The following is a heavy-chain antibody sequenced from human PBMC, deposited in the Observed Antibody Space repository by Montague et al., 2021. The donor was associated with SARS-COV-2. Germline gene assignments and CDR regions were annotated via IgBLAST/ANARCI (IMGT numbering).Heavy chain of an antibody. V-gene: IGHV4-34*01. D-gene: IGHD3-22*01. J-gene: IGHJ6*03. CDR2: IHHGGST. CDR3: ARLGDGVVPSPILVVGPYYSYYYMDV. CDR1: GGSFSTYS. Sequence: SETLSLPCAVHGGSFSTYSWNWIRQPLGKGLEWIGEIHHGGSTNYNPSLKSRVTISADTSKNHFSLKLTSVAAADTAVYYCARLGDGVVPSPILVVGPYYSYYYMDVWGKGTTVTVSS.